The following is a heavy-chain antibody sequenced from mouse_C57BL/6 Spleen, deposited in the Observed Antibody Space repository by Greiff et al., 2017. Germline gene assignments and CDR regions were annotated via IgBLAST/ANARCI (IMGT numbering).Heavy chain of an antibody. J-gene: IGHJ3*01. V-gene: IGHV3-6*01. CDR1: GYSITSGYY. Sequence: EVQLVESGPGLVKPSQSLSLTCSVTGYSITSGYYWNWIRQFPGNKLEWMGYISYDGSNNYNPSLKNRISITRDTSKNQFFLKLNSVTTEDTATYYCARGGFITTAWGFAYWGQGTLVTVSA. D-gene: IGHD1-1*01. CDR3: ARGGFITTAWGFAY. CDR2: ISYDGSN.